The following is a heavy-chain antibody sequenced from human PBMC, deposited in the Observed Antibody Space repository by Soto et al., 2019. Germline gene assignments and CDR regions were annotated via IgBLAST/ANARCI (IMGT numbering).Heavy chain of an antibody. CDR3: AREVYYDFWSGFNTHPYYFDD. D-gene: IGHD3-3*01. V-gene: IGHV3-30-3*01. CDR2: ISDDGSNT. CDR1: GFTFSRHT. Sequence: QVQLVESGGGVVQPGRSLRLSCAASGFTFSRHTMHWVRQAPGKGLEWVAAISDDGSNTYYADSVKGRFTISRDNSKNTQYLQMNRLSTEDTAVHYCAREVYYDFWSGFNTHPYYFDDWGQGTLVTVSS. J-gene: IGHJ4*02.